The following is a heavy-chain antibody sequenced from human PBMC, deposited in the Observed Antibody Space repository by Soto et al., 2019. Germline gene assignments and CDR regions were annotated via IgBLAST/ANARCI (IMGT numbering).Heavy chain of an antibody. J-gene: IGHJ6*02. CDR3: ARDHGGSTWFVGIYYYFGVDV. V-gene: IGHV3-48*02. D-gene: IGHD6-13*01. CDR2: ISGSSDTI. CDR1: GFTLSSYN. Sequence: EVQLVESGGGLVQPGGSLRLSCAASGFTLSSYNMNWVRQAPGKGLEWVSYISGSSDTIYYADSVNGRFTISRDNAKNSLYLQMDRLIDEDTAVYYCARDHGGSTWFVGIYYYFGVDVWGQGTTVTVSS.